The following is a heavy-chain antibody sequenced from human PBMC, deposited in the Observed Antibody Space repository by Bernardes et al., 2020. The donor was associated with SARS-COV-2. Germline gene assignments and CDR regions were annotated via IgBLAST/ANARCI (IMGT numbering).Heavy chain of an antibody. Sequence: SETLSRTCTVSGGSISSYYWSWIRQPPGQGLEWIGYIYYSGSTNYNPSLKSRVTISVDTSKNQFSLKLSSVTAADTAVYYCARRQTYYDFWSGYIPQAAFDIWGQGTMVTVSS. J-gene: IGHJ3*02. V-gene: IGHV4-59*08. CDR3: ARRQTYYDFWSGYIPQAAFDI. D-gene: IGHD3-3*01. CDR1: GGSISSYY. CDR2: IYYSGST.